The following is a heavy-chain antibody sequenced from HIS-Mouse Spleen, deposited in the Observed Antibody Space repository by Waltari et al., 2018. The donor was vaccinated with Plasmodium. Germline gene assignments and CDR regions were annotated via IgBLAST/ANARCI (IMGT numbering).Heavy chain of an antibody. J-gene: IGHJ4*02. CDR1: GGSFSGYY. CDR3: ARVRPGYYFDY. D-gene: IGHD6-6*01. Sequence: QVQLQQWGAGLLKPSETLSLTCAVYGGSFSGYYWSWIRQPPGTGLEWIGEINHSGSTNYNPALKRRVTISVDTSKNQFSLKLSSVTAADTAVYYCARVRPGYYFDYWGQGTLVTVSS. V-gene: IGHV4-34*01. CDR2: INHSGST.